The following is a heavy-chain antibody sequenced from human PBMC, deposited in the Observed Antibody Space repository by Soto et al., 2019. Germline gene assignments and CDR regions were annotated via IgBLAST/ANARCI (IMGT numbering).Heavy chain of an antibody. Sequence: PSETLSLTCTVSGGSISSYYWSWIRQPPGKGLEWIGYIYYSGSTTYNPSLKSRVTISVDTSKNQFSLKLSSVTAADTAVYYCARVGYCSSSSCYWDGMDVWDQGTTVAVSS. J-gene: IGHJ6*02. D-gene: IGHD2-2*01. V-gene: IGHV4-59*01. CDR3: ARVGYCSSSSCYWDGMDV. CDR1: GGSISSYY. CDR2: IYYSGST.